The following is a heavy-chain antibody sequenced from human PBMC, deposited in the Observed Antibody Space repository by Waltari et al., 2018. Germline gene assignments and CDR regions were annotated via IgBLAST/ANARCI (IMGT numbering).Heavy chain of an antibody. D-gene: IGHD5-12*01. J-gene: IGHJ4*02. CDR1: GGTFSSYA. CDR2: IIPIFGTA. Sequence: QVQLVQSGAEVKKPGSSVTVSCKASGGTFSSYAISWLRQAPGQGLEWMGGIIPIFGTANYAQKFQGRVTITADESTSTAYMELSSLRAEDTAVYYCARDGLEIRDGYNPYYFDYWGQGTLVTVSS. CDR3: ARDGLEIRDGYNPYYFDY. V-gene: IGHV1-69*01.